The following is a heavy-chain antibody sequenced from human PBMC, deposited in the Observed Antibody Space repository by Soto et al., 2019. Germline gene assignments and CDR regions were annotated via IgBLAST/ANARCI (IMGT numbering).Heavy chain of an antibody. D-gene: IGHD3-10*01. V-gene: IGHV4-61*01. CDR1: GGSVSSGSYY. J-gene: IGHJ4*02. CDR2: IYDSGSS. CDR3: ARVFGSGLYYFDS. Sequence: PSETRSLTCTVSGGSVSSGSYYWSWIRQPPGKGLEWIVYIYDSGSSNYNPSLKSRVTISVDMSKNQFSLKLSSVTAADTAVYYCARVFGSGLYYFDSWGQGTLVPVSS.